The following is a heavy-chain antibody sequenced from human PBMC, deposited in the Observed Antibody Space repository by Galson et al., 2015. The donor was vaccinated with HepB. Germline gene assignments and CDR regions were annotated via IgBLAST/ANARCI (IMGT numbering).Heavy chain of an antibody. CDR1: GGSISSGPYY. CDR2: IQTSGST. V-gene: IGHV4-61*02. CDR3: ARGLYGSGSYFPYYFDY. D-gene: IGHD3-10*01. J-gene: IGHJ4*02. Sequence: TLSLTCTVSGGSISSGPYYWSWIRQPAGKGLEWIGRIQTSGSTTYNPSFKSRVTMSVDTSKNQFSLKLSSVTAADTAVYYCARGLYGSGSYFPYYFDYWGQGTLVTVSS.